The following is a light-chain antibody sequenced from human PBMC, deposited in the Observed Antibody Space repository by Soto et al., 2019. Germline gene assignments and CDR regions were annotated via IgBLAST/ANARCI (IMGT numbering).Light chain of an antibody. CDR3: AAWDDSLNGPV. Sequence: QSVLIQSPSASGTPGQRVTISCSGSRSNIGSNTVNWYQQVPGTAPRLLIYANNQRPSGVPDRFSGSKSGTPASLAISGLQSEDEADYYCAAWDDSLNGPVFGGGTKVTVL. V-gene: IGLV1-44*01. CDR1: RSNIGSNT. J-gene: IGLJ3*02. CDR2: ANN.